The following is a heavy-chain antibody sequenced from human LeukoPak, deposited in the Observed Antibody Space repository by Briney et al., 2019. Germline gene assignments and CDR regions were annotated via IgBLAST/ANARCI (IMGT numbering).Heavy chain of an antibody. V-gene: IGHV3-21*05. CDR3: ARDLDWAFDS. CDR1: GFSFSAYS. Sequence: GGSLRLSCAASGFSFSAYSMNWVRQAPGKGLEWISYIISDSSDLLYADSVRGRFTISRDNAKNSLSLQMNSLRDEDTAVYYCARDLDWAFDSWGQGTLVIVSS. CDR2: IISDSSDL. J-gene: IGHJ4*02. D-gene: IGHD3/OR15-3a*01.